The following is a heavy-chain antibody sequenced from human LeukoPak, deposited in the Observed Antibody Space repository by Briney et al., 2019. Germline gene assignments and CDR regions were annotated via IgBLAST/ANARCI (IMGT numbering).Heavy chain of an antibody. V-gene: IGHV3-23*01. J-gene: IGHJ4*02. D-gene: IGHD6-13*01. CDR3: ARIAAAGLRMSGIDY. CDR1: GFTVSSNY. Sequence: GGSLRLSCAASGFTVSSNYMSWVRQAPGKGLEWVSAISGSGGSTYYADSVKGRFTISRDNSKNTLYLQMNSLRAEDTAVYYCARIAAAGLRMSGIDYWGQGTLVTVSS. CDR2: ISGSGGST.